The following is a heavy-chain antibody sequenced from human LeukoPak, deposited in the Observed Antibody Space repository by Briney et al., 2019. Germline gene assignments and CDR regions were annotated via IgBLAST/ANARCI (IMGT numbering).Heavy chain of an antibody. CDR1: GFTFSSYG. CDR3: VAYWGDDCYSGAFDI. J-gene: IGHJ3*02. CDR2: ISGSGGST. V-gene: IGHV3-23*01. Sequence: PGGSLRLSCAASGFTFSSYGMSWVRQAPGKGLEWVSAISGSGGSTYYADSVKGRFTISRDNAKNSLYLQMNSLRAEDTAVYYGVAYWGDDCYSGAFDIWGQGTMVTVSS. D-gene: IGHD2-21*02.